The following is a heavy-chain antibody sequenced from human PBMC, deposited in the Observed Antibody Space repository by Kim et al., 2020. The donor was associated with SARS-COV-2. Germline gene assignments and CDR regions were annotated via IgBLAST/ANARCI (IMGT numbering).Heavy chain of an antibody. Sequence: GGSLRLSCAASGFTFSSYAMHWVRQAPGKGLEWVAVISYDGSNKYYADSVKGRFTISRDNSKNTLYLQMNSLRAEDTAVYYCARAVAGTYYYGMDVWGQGTTVTVSS. CDR3: ARAVAGTYYYGMDV. CDR1: GFTFSSYA. CDR2: ISYDGSNK. D-gene: IGHD6-19*01. J-gene: IGHJ6*02. V-gene: IGHV3-30*04.